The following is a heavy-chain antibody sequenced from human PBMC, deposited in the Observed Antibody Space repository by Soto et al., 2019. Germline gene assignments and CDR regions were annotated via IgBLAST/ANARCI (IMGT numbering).Heavy chain of an antibody. J-gene: IGHJ3*02. CDR3: GTTPLIWFGEGAFDI. V-gene: IGHV3-30*03. CDR2: ISYDGSNK. Sequence: QVQLVESGGGVVQPGRSLRLSCAASGFTFSSYGMHWVRQAPGKGLEWVAVISYDGSNKYYADSVKGRFTISRDNSKNTLYLQIKSLRAEDTDVYYCGTTPLIWFGEGAFDIWGQGTMVTVSS. D-gene: IGHD3-10*01. CDR1: GFTFSSYG.